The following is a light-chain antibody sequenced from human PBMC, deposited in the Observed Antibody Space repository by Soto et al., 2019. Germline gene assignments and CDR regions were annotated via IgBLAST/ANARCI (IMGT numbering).Light chain of an antibody. CDR1: QSISSW. V-gene: IGKV1-5*01. Sequence: DIQMTQSPASLSASVEDRVTITCRASQSISSWLAWYQQKPGKPPKVLIYGASNLQSGVPPRFTGSGSGTDFILTISSLQPEDIATYYCQQYENFPITFGQGTRLEIK. J-gene: IGKJ5*01. CDR2: GAS. CDR3: QQYENFPIT.